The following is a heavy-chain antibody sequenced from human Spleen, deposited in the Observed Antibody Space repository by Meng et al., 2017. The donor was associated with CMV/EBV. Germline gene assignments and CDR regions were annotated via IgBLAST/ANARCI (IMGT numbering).Heavy chain of an antibody. CDR1: GFTFSSYA. J-gene: IGHJ5*02. V-gene: IGHV3-30-3*01. D-gene: IGHD3-3*01. CDR3: ARDNHHYDFWSGYYGIKTVGNWFDP. CDR2: ISYDGSNK. Sequence: GGSLRLSCAASGFTFSSYAMHWVRQAPGKGLEWVAVISYDGSNKYYADSVKGRFTISRDNSKNTPYLQMNSLRAEDTAVYYCARDNHHYDFWSGYYGIKTVGNWFDPWGQGTLVTVSS.